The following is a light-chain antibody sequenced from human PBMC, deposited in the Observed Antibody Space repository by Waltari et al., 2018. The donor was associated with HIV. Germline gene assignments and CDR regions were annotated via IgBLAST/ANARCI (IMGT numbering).Light chain of an antibody. J-gene: IGLJ2*01. Sequence: QSALTQPPSASGSPGQPVTIACTGTSSDVGGYNYVSWYQQYPGKAPKLRIYEFTKRPSGVRDGVSGSKSGNTASLTVSGLHAEDEADYYCSSYAGSNNYVVFGGGTRLTVL. CDR3: SSYAGSNNYVV. CDR1: SSDVGGYNY. CDR2: EFT. V-gene: IGLV2-8*01.